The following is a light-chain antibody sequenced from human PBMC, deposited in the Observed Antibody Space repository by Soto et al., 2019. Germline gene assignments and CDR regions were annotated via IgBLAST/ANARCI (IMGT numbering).Light chain of an antibody. CDR1: SGHSTYI. J-gene: IGLJ2*01. V-gene: IGLV4-60*02. CDR2: LEGSGSY. Sequence: QPVLTQSSSASASLGSSVKLTCTLSSGHSTYIIAWHQQQPGKAPRYLMKLEGSGSYNRGSGIPDRFSGSSSGADRYLTISNLQFEDEAAYYCETWDTNVVVFGGGTQLTVL. CDR3: ETWDTNVVV.